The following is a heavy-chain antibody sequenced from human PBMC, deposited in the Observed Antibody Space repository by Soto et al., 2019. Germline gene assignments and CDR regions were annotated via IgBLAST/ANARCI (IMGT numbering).Heavy chain of an antibody. CDR2: IYYSGST. CDR1: GGTISSWY. J-gene: IGHJ5*02. CDR3: ARGELRFWFDP. V-gene: IGHV4-59*12. D-gene: IGHD1-26*01. Sequence: PSETLSLTCTVSGGTISSWYWSWIRQHPGKGLEWIGYIYYSGSTNYNPSLKSRVTISVDTSKNQFSLKLSSVTAADTAVYYCARGELRFWFDPWGQGTLVTVS.